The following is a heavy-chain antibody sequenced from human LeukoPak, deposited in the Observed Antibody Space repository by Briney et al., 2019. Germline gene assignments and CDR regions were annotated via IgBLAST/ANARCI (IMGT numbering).Heavy chain of an antibody. CDR2: ISYDGSNK. CDR3: AKELYIAAAIDY. J-gene: IGHJ4*02. Sequence: PGRSLRLSCAASGFTFSSYGMHWVRQAPGKGLEWVAVISYDGSNKYYADSVKGRFTISRDNSENTLYLQMNSLRAEDTAVYYCAKELYIAAAIDYWGQGTLVTVSS. V-gene: IGHV3-30*18. D-gene: IGHD6-13*01. CDR1: GFTFSSYG.